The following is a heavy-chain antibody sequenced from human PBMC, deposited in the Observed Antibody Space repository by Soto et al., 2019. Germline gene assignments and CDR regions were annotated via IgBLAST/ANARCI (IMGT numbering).Heavy chain of an antibody. Sequence: GGSLRLSCSASGFTFSTYDVHWVRQAPGKGLEFVAGISPNGGSTYYADSVKGRSTISRDNSKNTLYLQMRSLGPEDTDLYYCVKLIDYWGQGTLVTVSS. CDR2: ISPNGGST. CDR3: VKLIDY. CDR1: GFTFSTYD. J-gene: IGHJ4*02. V-gene: IGHV3-64D*06.